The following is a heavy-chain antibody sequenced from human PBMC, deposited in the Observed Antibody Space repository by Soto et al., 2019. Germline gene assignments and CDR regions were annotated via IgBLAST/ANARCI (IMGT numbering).Heavy chain of an antibody. CDR3: AAVAPDYDILTGYEF. J-gene: IGHJ4*02. D-gene: IGHD3-9*01. CDR1: GFTFTSSA. Sequence: QMQLVQSGPEVKKPGTSVKVSCKASGFTFTSSAVQWVRQARGQRLEWIGWIVVGSGNTNYAQKFQERVTITRDMSTSPAYMELSSLRSEDTAVYYCAAVAPDYDILTGYEFWGQGTLVTVSS. V-gene: IGHV1-58*01. CDR2: IVVGSGNT.